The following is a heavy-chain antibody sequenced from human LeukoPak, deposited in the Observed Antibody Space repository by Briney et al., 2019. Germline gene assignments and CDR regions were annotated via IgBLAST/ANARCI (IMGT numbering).Heavy chain of an antibody. CDR2: ISSSGTTT. J-gene: IGHJ1*01. D-gene: IGHD3-10*01. CDR3: VRRGLIETEYLER. V-gene: IGHV3-48*04. CDR1: GFTFSSSS. Sequence: GESLRLSCAASGFTFSSSSMNWVRQAPGKGPEWVSYISSSGTTTYYADSVKGRFTISRDNAKNSLYLQMNSLRAEDTAVYYCVRRGLIETEYLERWGQGTLVIVSS.